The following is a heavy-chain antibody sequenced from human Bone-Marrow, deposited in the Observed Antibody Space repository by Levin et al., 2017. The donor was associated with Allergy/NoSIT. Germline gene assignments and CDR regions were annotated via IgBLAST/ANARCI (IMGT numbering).Heavy chain of an antibody. D-gene: IGHD3-10*01. V-gene: IGHV3-23*01. CDR3: AKAGGSGSYRRSYYFGLDV. CDR1: GFTFRTFA. J-gene: IGHJ6*02. Sequence: LSLTCAASGFTFRTFAMTWVRQAPGRGLEWVSSISASGSTTYYADSVRGRFTISRDNSKSTLYIQLNSLRAEDTALYYCAKAGGSGSYRRSYYFGLDVWGQGTTVTVSS. CDR2: ISASGSTT.